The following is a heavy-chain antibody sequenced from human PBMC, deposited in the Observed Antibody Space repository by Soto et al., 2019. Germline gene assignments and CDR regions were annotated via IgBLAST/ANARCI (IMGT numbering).Heavy chain of an antibody. CDR1: GGSISSSSYY. J-gene: IGHJ3*02. CDR2: IYYSGST. D-gene: IGHD3-22*01. V-gene: IGHV4-39*01. Sequence: QLQLQESGPGLVKPSETLSLTCTVSGGSISSSSYYWGWIRKPPGKGLEWIGSIYYSGSTYYNPSLKSRVTISVDTSKNQFSLKLSSVTAADTAVYYCAVSSGYYSHDALDIWGQGTMVTVSS. CDR3: AVSSGYYSHDALDI.